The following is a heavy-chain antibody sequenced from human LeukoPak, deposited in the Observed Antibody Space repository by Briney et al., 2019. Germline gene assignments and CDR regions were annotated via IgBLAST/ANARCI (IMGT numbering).Heavy chain of an antibody. CDR3: AKALDSILTGYSPN. V-gene: IGHV3-30*02. J-gene: IGHJ4*02. D-gene: IGHD3-9*01. CDR2: IRDDGSDN. Sequence: GGSLRLSCAASGFTFSSYGMHWVRQAPGKGLEWVAFIRDDGSDNYYADSVKGRFTISRDNSKNTLYLQMNSLRAEDTAVYYCAKALDSILTGYSPNWGRGTLVTVSS. CDR1: GFTFSSYG.